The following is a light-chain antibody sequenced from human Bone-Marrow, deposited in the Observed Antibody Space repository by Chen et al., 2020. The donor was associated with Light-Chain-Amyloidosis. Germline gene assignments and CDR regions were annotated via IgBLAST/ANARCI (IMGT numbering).Light chain of an antibody. V-gene: IGLV6-57*01. CDR3: PSCRGSGQGV. Sequence: NFMLTQPHSVSASPGERVTISCTRSSGSIATNYVQWYQQRPGRFHTTLIYKDDQRPSGVPDRFSGSSDRSPNSASLAISELKTEDDADCYCPSCRGSGQGVYGGGTKLTVL. CDR1: SGSIATNY. J-gene: IGLJ3*02. CDR2: KDD.